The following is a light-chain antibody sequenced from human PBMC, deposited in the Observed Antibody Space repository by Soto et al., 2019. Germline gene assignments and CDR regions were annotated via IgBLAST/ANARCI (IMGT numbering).Light chain of an antibody. CDR1: QTIGSTY. V-gene: IGKV3-20*01. CDR2: GSS. Sequence: EIVLTQSPGTLSLSPGETATLSCRASQTIGSTYLAWYQQKPGQAPRLLIFGSSNSATGIPDRFSGSGSGTDFTLSISRLEPEDFAVYYCQQYASSPLLTFGGGTKVEIK. J-gene: IGKJ4*01. CDR3: QQYASSPLLT.